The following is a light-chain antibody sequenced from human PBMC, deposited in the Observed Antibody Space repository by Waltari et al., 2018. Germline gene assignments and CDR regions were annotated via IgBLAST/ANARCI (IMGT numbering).Light chain of an antibody. CDR3: QAWDSNNVV. CDR1: KLGDKY. CDR2: QDN. J-gene: IGLJ3*02. V-gene: IGLV3-1*01. Sequence: SYELTQPPSVSVSPGQTASFTCSGDKLGDKYACWYQQKPGQSPVLVIYQDNKRPSGIPERLSGSNSGNTATLTISGTQAMDEADYYCQAWDSNNVVFGGGTKLTVL.